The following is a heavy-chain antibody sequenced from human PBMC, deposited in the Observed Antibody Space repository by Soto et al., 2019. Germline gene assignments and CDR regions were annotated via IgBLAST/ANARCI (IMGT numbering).Heavy chain of an antibody. D-gene: IGHD2-15*01. CDR3: ARGDCSGGSCYSYDY. CDR1: GGTFSSYA. Sequence: GASLKVSWKASGGTFSSYAIRWVRQATGQGLEWMGGIIPIFGTANYAQKFQGRVTITADESTNTAYMELSSLRSEDTAVYYCARGDCSGGSCYSYDYWGQGTLVTVSS. J-gene: IGHJ4*02. V-gene: IGHV1-69*13. CDR2: IIPIFGTA.